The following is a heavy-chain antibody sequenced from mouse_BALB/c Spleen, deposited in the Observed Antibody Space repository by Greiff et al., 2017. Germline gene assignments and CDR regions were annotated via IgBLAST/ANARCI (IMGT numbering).Heavy chain of an antibody. V-gene: IGHV1-14*01. CDR3: ARWAYYGNYGYAMDY. Sequence: VQLQQSGPELVKPGASVKMSCKASGYTFTSYVMHWVKQKPGQGLEWIGYINPYNDGTKYNEKFKGKATLTSDKSSSTAYMELSSLTSEDSAVYYCARWAYYGNYGYAMDYWGQGTSVTVSS. CDR2: INPYNDGT. J-gene: IGHJ4*01. CDR1: GYTFTSYV. D-gene: IGHD2-10*01.